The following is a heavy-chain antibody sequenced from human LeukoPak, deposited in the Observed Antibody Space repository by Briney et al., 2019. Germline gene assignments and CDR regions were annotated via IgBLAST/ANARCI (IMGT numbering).Heavy chain of an antibody. CDR2: ISGSGGST. D-gene: IGHD3-3*01. CDR3: AKSPPYDFWSGYHMFDY. Sequence: GGSLRLSCAASGFTVSSNYMSWVRQAPGKGLEWVSAISGSGGSTYYADSVKGRFTISRDNSKNTLYLQMNSLRAEDTAVYYCAKSPPYDFWSGYHMFDYWGQGTLVTVSS. CDR1: GFTVSSNY. J-gene: IGHJ4*02. V-gene: IGHV3-23*01.